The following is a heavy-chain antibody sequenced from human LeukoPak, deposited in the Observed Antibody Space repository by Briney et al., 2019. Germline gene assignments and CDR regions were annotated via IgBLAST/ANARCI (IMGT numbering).Heavy chain of an antibody. CDR2: IRYDGSNK. CDR1: GFTFSSYG. D-gene: IGHD6-19*01. J-gene: IGHJ4*02. Sequence: GGALRLSCAASGFTFSSYGMHWVRQAPGKGLEWVAFIRYDGSNKYYADSVKGRFTISRDNSKNTLYLQMNSLRAEDTAVYYCAKHRGSSGWYWGSYKAKDYFDYWGQGTLVTVSS. V-gene: IGHV3-30*02. CDR3: AKHRGSSGWYWGSYKAKDYFDY.